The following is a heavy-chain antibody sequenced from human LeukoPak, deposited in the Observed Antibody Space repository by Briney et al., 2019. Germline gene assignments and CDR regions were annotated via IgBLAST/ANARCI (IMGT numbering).Heavy chain of an antibody. CDR2: ISYEGSNK. Sequence: GGSLRLSCAASGFTFSNYGMHWVRQAPGKGLEWVAVISYEGSNKYYADSVQGRFTISRDNSKNTVYLQMNSLRAEDTAVYYCAKDPAQWELLLGFDYWGQGTLVTVSS. D-gene: IGHD1-26*01. J-gene: IGHJ4*02. V-gene: IGHV3-30*18. CDR3: AKDPAQWELLLGFDY. CDR1: GFTFSNYG.